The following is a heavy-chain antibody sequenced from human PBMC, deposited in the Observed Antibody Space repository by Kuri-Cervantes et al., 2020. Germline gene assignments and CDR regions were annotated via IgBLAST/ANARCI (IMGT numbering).Heavy chain of an antibody. CDR3: TRALLYHYNYYYMDV. Sequence: GESLKISCTASGFTFGDYAMSWVRQAPGKGLEWVGFIRSKAYGGTTEYAASVKGRFTISRDDSKSIAYLQMNSLKTEDTAVYYCTRALLYHYNYYYMDVWGKGTTVTVSS. D-gene: IGHD2-2*02. J-gene: IGHJ6*03. CDR2: IRSKAYGGTT. CDR1: GFTFGDYA. V-gene: IGHV3-49*04.